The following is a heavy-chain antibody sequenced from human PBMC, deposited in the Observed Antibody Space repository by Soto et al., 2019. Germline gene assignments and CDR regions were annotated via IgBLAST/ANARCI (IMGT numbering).Heavy chain of an antibody. J-gene: IGHJ6*02. V-gene: IGHV3-74*01. Sequence: EVQLVESGGGLVQPGGSLRLSCAASGFTFSSYWMHWVRQAPGKGLVWVSRINSDGRSTSYADSVNGRFTISIDNAKNTLSLHMNSLRAEDTAVYYCAREEGAAFYYDGMDVWGQGTTVTVSS. CDR1: GFTFSSYW. CDR3: AREEGAAFYYDGMDV. CDR2: INSDGRST.